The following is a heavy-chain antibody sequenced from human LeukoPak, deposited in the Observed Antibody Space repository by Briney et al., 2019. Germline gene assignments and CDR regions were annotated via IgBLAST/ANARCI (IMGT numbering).Heavy chain of an antibody. CDR2: INDSGST. V-gene: IGHV4-39*07. J-gene: IGHJ3*02. CDR1: GGSIRGSTYY. CDR3: ARRGAFAIGI. Sequence: PSETLSLTCTVSGGSIRGSTYYWSWVRQPPGKGLEWIGEINDSGSTNYNPSLKSRVTISVDTTKNQLSLKLSSVAAADTAVYYCARRGAFAIGIWGQGTMVTVSS.